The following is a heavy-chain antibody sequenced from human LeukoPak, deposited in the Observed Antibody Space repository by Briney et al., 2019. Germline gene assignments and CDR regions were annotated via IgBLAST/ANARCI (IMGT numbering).Heavy chain of an antibody. V-gene: IGHV4-39*01. Sequence: AETLSLTCTVSGDSFTSNDDFWGWIPQPPGKGLVWIGSINCSGKTYYNPSLESRVIISVDTSKNQVSLRLSSVTAADTAVYYCARSSYRSGRYGCLAVWGQGTTVTVSS. CDR2: INCSGKT. J-gene: IGHJ6*02. CDR1: GDSFTSNDDF. CDR3: ARSSYRSGRYGCLAV. D-gene: IGHD2-15*01.